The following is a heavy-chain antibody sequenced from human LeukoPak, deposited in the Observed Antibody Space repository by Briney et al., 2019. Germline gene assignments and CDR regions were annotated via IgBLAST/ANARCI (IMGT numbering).Heavy chain of an antibody. J-gene: IGHJ3*02. CDR2: INAGNGNT. CDR3: ARRGYDTMGDI. D-gene: IGHD5-12*01. Sequence: GASVKLSCKASGYTFTSYAMHWVRQAPGQRLEWMGWINAGNGNTKYSQEFQGRVTITRDTSASTAYMELRSLRSDDTAVYYCARRGYDTMGDIWGQGTMVTVSS. CDR1: GYTFTSYA. V-gene: IGHV1-3*01.